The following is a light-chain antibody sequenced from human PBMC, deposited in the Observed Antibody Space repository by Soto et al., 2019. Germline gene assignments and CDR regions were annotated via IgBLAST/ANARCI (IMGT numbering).Light chain of an antibody. J-gene: IGKJ1*01. CDR1: QSIGDW. CDR2: RAS. V-gene: IGKV1-5*03. CDR3: QQHYNYPA. Sequence: DIQMTQSPSTLSASVGDRVTITCRASQSIGDWLAWYQQKPGKAPKLLIYRASSLESEVPSRFSGRGSGTHFTLTISGLQPDDSATYYCQQHYNYPAFGQGTKVDIK.